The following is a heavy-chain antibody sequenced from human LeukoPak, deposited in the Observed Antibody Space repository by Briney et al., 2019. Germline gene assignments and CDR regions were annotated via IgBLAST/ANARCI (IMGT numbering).Heavy chain of an antibody. CDR3: ARDGVPHYYDSSGYYGNWFDP. CDR1: GYTLTELS. Sequence: ASVKVSCKVSGYTLTELSMHWVRQAPGKGLEWMGGFDPEDGETIYAQKFQGRVTMTEDTSTDTAYMELSSLRSEDTAVYYCARDGVPHYYDSSGYYGNWFDPWGQGTLVTVSS. D-gene: IGHD3-22*01. J-gene: IGHJ5*02. V-gene: IGHV1-24*01. CDR2: FDPEDGET.